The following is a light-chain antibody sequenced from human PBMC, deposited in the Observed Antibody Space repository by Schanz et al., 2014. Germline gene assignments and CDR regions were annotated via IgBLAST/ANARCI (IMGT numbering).Light chain of an antibody. CDR3: QQRSNWPLT. CDR2: GAS. V-gene: IGKV3-15*01. CDR1: QSVSTN. J-gene: IGKJ4*01. Sequence: IAVTQSPATLSVSPGESATLSCRASQSVSTNLAWYQQKPGQAPRLLIYGASTRATGIQARFSGSGSGTEFTLTISSLEPEDFAVYYCQQRSNWPLTFGGGTKVEIK.